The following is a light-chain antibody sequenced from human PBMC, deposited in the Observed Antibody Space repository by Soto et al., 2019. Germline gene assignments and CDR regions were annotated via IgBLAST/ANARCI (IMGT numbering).Light chain of an antibody. CDR3: LQDYNDPLS. CDR2: AAS. V-gene: IGKV1-6*02. J-gene: IGKJ4*01. CDR1: QKIRGD. Sequence: AIQMPQSPASLSASVGDRVTITCRASQKIRGDLGWYQQKPGKAPMLLIYAASTLQDGVPSRFSGSGSGTYFTLTISSLHPEDFATYYCLQDYNDPLSFGGGTKVEIK.